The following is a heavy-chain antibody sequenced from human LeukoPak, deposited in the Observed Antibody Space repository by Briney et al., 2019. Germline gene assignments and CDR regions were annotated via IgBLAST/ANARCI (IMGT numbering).Heavy chain of an antibody. D-gene: IGHD5-18*01. CDR2: ISWNSGSI. J-gene: IGHJ4*02. Sequence: GGSLRLSCAASGFTFDDYAMHWVRQAPGKGLEWLSGISWNSGSIGYADSVKGRFTISRDNAKNSLYLQMNSLRAEDTALYYCAKDRYSYGRYYFDYWGQGTLVTVSS. CDR1: GFTFDDYA. V-gene: IGHV3-9*01. CDR3: AKDRYSYGRYYFDY.